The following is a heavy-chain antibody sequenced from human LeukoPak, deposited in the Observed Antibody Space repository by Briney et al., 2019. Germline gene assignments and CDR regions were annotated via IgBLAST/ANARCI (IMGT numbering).Heavy chain of an antibody. Sequence: SVKASCKASGGTFISYAISWVRQAPGQGLEWMGGIIPIFGTANYAQKFQGRVTITADESTSTAYMELSSLRSEDTAVYYCARVGQQLVLWYYFDYWGQGTLVTVSS. CDR2: IIPIFGTA. J-gene: IGHJ4*02. CDR3: ARVGQQLVLWYYFDY. V-gene: IGHV1-69*01. CDR1: GGTFISYA. D-gene: IGHD6-13*01.